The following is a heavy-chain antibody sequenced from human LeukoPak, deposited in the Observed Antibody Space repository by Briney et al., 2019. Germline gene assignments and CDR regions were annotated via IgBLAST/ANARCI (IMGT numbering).Heavy chain of an antibody. Sequence: GESLKISCKGSGYSFTSYWIGWVRQMPGKGLEWMGIIYPGDSDTRCSPSFQGQVTISADKSISTAYLQWSSLKASDTAMYYCARRDHYDSSGYPNFDYWGQGTLVTVSS. D-gene: IGHD3-22*01. CDR2: IYPGDSDT. V-gene: IGHV5-51*01. J-gene: IGHJ4*02. CDR3: ARRDHYDSSGYPNFDY. CDR1: GYSFTSYW.